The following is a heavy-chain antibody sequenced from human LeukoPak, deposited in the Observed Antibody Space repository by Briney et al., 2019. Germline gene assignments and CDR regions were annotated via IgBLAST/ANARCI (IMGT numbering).Heavy chain of an antibody. V-gene: IGHV1-2*02. J-gene: IGHJ4*02. CDR1: GYTFTGYY. CDR2: INPNSGGA. D-gene: IGHD1-26*01. Sequence: ASVKVSCKASGYTFTGYYIHWVRQAPGQGLEWMGWINPNSGGANYAQNFQGRVTLTRDTSISTAYMELSRLTSDDTAVYYCARDVMWANFDYWGQGTLVTVFS. CDR3: ARDVMWANFDY.